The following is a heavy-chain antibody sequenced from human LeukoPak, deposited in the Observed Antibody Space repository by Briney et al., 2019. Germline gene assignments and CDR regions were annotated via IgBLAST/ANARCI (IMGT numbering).Heavy chain of an antibody. Sequence: GASVKVSCKASGYTFTSYGFSWVRQAPGQGLGWMGWISNYNGNTNYAQKLQGRVTMTTDTSTSTAYMELRSLRSDDTAVYYCARDYGRGIVVVPIEFDPRGQGTLVTVSS. J-gene: IGHJ5*02. V-gene: IGHV1-18*01. CDR1: GYTFTSYG. D-gene: IGHD2-2*01. CDR3: ARDYGRGIVVVPIEFDP. CDR2: ISNYNGNT.